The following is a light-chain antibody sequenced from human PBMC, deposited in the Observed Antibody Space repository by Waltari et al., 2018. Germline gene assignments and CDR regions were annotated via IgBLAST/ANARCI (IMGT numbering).Light chain of an antibody. CDR2: AAS. CDR3: LQSYNLPPT. V-gene: IGKV1-39*01. Sequence: DIQMTQSPSSLSASVGDRVTIPCRASQDIKIDFLWYQQRPGRAPRLLIHAASRLYNGVPSRFSGGGSGTDFSLTINGLEPEDSAIYYCLQSYNLPPTFGQGAKLEI. J-gene: IGKJ2*01. CDR1: QDIKID.